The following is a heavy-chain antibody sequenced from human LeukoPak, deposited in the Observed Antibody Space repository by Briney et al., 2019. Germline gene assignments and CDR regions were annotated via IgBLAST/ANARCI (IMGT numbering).Heavy chain of an antibody. CDR3: ARVRSSGWYSGYWYFDL. J-gene: IGHJ2*01. D-gene: IGHD6-19*01. Sequence: SETLSLTCTVSGGSIRSSYYYWGWIRQPPGKGLEWIGSIYDSGSTNYNPSLKSRVTISVDTPKNQFSLKLSSVTAADTAVYYCARVRSSGWYSGYWYFDLWGRGTLVTVSS. CDR1: GGSIRSSYYY. V-gene: IGHV4-39*07. CDR2: IYDSGST.